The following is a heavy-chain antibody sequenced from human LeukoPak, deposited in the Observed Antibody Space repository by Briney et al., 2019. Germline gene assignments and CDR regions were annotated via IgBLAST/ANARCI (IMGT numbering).Heavy chain of an antibody. Sequence: PGGSLRLSCAASGFTFSSFWMSWVRQAPGKGLEWVANIKEDGSEKYYVDSVKGRFTISRDNAKNSLYLQMNSLRAEDTAVYYRARSGVVVPAAPVRFDPWGQGTLVTVSS. D-gene: IGHD2-2*01. CDR2: IKEDGSEK. V-gene: IGHV3-7*01. J-gene: IGHJ5*02. CDR3: ARSGVVVPAAPVRFDP. CDR1: GFTFSSFW.